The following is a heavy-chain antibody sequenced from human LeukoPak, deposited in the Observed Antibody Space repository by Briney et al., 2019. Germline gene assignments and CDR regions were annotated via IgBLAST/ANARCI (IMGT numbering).Heavy chain of an antibody. CDR3: ARAPDSSGFDY. CDR2: ISYDGSNK. V-gene: IGHV3-30*04. D-gene: IGHD3-22*01. Sequence: GRSLRLSCAASGFTFSSYAMHWVRRAPGKGLEWVAVISYDGSNKYYADSVKGRFTISRDNSKNTLYLQMNSLRAEDTAVYYCARAPDSSGFDYWGQGTLVTVSS. J-gene: IGHJ4*02. CDR1: GFTFSSYA.